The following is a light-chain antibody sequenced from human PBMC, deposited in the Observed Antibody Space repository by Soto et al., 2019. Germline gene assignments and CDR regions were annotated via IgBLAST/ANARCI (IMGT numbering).Light chain of an antibody. J-gene: IGKJ1*01. CDR1: QSINSW. V-gene: IGKV1-5*03. CDR2: KAS. CDR3: QQYNTYPWT. Sequence: DIQMTQSPSTLSASIGDRVTITCRASQSINSWLAWYQQKPGKAPNLLIYKASGLGSGVPSRFSGSGSGTEFTLTISSLQPDDFATYYCQQYNTYPWTFGQGTKVEIK.